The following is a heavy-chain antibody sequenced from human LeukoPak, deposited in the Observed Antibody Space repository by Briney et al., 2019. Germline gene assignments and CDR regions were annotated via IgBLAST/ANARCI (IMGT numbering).Heavy chain of an antibody. CDR3: ARAGGSGSYNAFDI. J-gene: IGHJ3*02. Sequence: GGPLRLSCAASGFTFSSYSMNWVRQAPGKGLEWFSFISSRSSYISYADSVNGRFTISRDNAKNSLYLQMNSLRAEDTAVYYCARAGGSGSYNAFDIWGQGTMVTVSS. CDR1: GFTFSSYS. D-gene: IGHD3-10*01. CDR2: ISSRSSYI. V-gene: IGHV3-21*01.